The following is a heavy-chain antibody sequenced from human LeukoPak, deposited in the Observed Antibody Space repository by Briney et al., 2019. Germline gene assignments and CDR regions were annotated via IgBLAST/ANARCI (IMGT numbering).Heavy chain of an antibody. CDR3: ATIHYDILTGYLYYFDY. Sequence: PSETLSLTCTVSGGSISSYYWSWIRQPPGKGLEWIGYIYYSGSTNYNPSLKSRVTISVDTSKNQFSLKLSSVTAADTAVYYCATIHYDILTGYLYYFDYWGQGTLVTVSS. V-gene: IGHV4-59*08. J-gene: IGHJ4*02. CDR2: IYYSGST. CDR1: GGSISSYY. D-gene: IGHD3-9*01.